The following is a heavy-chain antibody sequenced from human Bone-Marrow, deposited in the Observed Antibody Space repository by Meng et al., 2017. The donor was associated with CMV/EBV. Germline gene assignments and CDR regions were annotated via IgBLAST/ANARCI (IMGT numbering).Heavy chain of an antibody. CDR3: AGGRFGELGFDY. Sequence: VACGIACSSWTMQGVRQAADKGVRRVAVISYDGGNEYYAGSMERGNTSSRKDSKNTQKLQMNSLRDENADEYYCAGGRFGELGFDYWGQGTLVTVSS. CDR1: GIACSSWT. J-gene: IGHJ4*02. CDR2: ISYDGGNE. V-gene: IGHV3-30*04. D-gene: IGHD3-10*01.